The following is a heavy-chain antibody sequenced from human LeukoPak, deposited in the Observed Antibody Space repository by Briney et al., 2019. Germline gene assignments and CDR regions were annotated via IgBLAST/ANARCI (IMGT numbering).Heavy chain of an antibody. Sequence: PSETLSLTCTVSGYSISSGYYWGWIRQPPGKGLEWIGYIYYSGSTNYNPSLKSRVTISVDTSKNQFSLKLSSVTAADTAVYYCARKYYYDSSVDAFDIWGQGTMVTVSS. V-gene: IGHV4-61*01. D-gene: IGHD3-22*01. CDR1: GYSISSGYY. CDR3: ARKYYYDSSVDAFDI. J-gene: IGHJ3*02. CDR2: IYYSGST.